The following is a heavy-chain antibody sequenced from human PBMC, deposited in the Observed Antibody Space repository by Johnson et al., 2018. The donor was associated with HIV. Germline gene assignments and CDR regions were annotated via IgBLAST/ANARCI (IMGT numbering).Heavy chain of an antibody. D-gene: IGHD4-17*01. V-gene: IGHV3-30-3*01. J-gene: IGHJ3*01. CDR1: GFTFRSYA. CDR2: ISYDGSHK. Sequence: QVQLVESGGGVVQPGRSLRLSCAASGFTFRSYAMHWVRQAPGKGLEWVALISYDGSHKFYADSVKGRFTISRDHSKNTLYLQMNSLRAEDTAVYYCARVRSSGPWGGEHVGYAFDLWGRGTLVTISS. CDR3: ARVRSSGPWGGEHVGYAFDL.